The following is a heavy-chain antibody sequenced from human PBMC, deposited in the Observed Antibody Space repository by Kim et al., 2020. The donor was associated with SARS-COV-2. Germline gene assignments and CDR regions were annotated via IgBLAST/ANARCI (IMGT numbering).Heavy chain of an antibody. CDR3: ARDSLGYSYGYGNY. D-gene: IGHD5-18*01. Sequence: GRSLRLSCAASGFTFSDYYMSWIRQAPGKGLEWVSYISSSSSYTNYADSVKGRFTISRDNAKNSLYLQMNSLRAEDTAVYYCARDSLGYSYGYGNYWGQGTLVTVSS. CDR1: GFTFSDYY. V-gene: IGHV3-11*05. CDR2: ISSSSSYT. J-gene: IGHJ4*02.